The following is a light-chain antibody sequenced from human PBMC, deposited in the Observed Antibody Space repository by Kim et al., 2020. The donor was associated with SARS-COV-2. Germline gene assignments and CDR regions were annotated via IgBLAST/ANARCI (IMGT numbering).Light chain of an antibody. Sequence: GQSITISCTGTNRDIGIYNYVTWYQQYPGKAPKLMIYDVNNRPSGVSDRFSGSKSGNTAFLTVSGLQAEDEAYYYCSSHTTSSTWVFGGGTQLTVL. CDR2: DVN. V-gene: IGLV2-14*03. CDR3: SSHTTSSTWV. CDR1: NRDIGIYNY. J-gene: IGLJ3*02.